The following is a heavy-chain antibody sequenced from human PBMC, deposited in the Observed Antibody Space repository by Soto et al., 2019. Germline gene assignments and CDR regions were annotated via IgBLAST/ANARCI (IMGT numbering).Heavy chain of an antibody. Sequence: SETLSLTCTVSGGSISSGDYYWSWIRQPPGKGLEWIGYIYYSGSTNYNPSLQSRVTISVDTSKNQFSLKLSSVTATDTAVYYCAGDFTWSNHYYYGTAVCGRWTTVPGS. D-gene: IGHD3-16*01. CDR2: IYYSGST. CDR1: GGSISSGDYY. V-gene: IGHV4-61*08. CDR3: AGDFTWSNHYYYGTAV. J-gene: IGHJ6*02.